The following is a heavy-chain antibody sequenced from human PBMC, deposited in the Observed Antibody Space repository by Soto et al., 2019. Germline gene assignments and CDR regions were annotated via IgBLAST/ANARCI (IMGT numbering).Heavy chain of an antibody. CDR1: GGSFSGYQ. J-gene: IGHJ6*03. CDR3: AGGLILWFGELSRRGGYYYYMDV. Sequence: QVQLQQWGAGLLKPSETLSLTCAVYGGSFSGYQWSWIRQTPGKGLEWIGEINDSGNINYNPSPKSGVTNLIDTAKKQISLKLSSGTAADTAVYYCAGGLILWFGELSRRGGYYYYMDVWGKGTTVTVSS. CDR2: INDSGNI. D-gene: IGHD3-10*01. V-gene: IGHV4-34*01.